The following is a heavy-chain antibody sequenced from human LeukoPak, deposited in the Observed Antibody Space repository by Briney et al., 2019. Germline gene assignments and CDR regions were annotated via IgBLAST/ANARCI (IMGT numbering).Heavy chain of an antibody. Sequence: SETLSLTCTVSGGSISSSSYSWGWIRQPPGKGLEWIGSTYYSGSTYYNPSLKSRVTISVDTSKNQFSLKLSSVTAADTAVYYCARRGQWLVYYWGQGTLVTVSS. D-gene: IGHD6-19*01. CDR1: GGSISSSSYS. CDR3: ARRGQWLVYY. V-gene: IGHV4-39*01. CDR2: TYYSGST. J-gene: IGHJ4*02.